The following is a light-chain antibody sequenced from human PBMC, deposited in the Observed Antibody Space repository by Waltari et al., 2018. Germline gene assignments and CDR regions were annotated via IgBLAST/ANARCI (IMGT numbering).Light chain of an antibody. CDR1: TSDVGGYNY. CDR2: DVN. CDR3: SSYTGGTTLVV. J-gene: IGLJ2*01. V-gene: IGLV2-14*03. Sequence: QSALTQPASVSGSPGQSITISCTGTTSDVGGYNYVSWYQQHPGKAPKLVIYDVNNRPSGVSNRFPGSKSGNTASLTISGLQTEDEADYHCSSYTGGTTLVVFGGGTKLTVL.